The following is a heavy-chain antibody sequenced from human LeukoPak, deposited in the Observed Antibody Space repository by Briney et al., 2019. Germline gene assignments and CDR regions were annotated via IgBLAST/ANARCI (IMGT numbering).Heavy chain of an antibody. CDR3: AKGSMDAFDI. CDR1: GFTFDDYA. V-gene: IGHV3-9*03. CDR2: ISWNSGSI. J-gene: IGHJ3*02. D-gene: IGHD2-8*01. Sequence: GRSLRLSCAASGFTFDDYAMHWVRQAPGKGLEWVSGISWNSGSIGCADSVKGRFTISRDNAKNSLYLQMNSLRAEDMALYYCAKGSMDAFDIWGQGTMVTVSS.